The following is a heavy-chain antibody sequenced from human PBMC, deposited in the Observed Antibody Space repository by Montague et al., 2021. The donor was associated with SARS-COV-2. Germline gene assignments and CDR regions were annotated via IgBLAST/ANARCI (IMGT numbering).Heavy chain of an antibody. CDR2: IYYSGST. Sequence: SETLSLTCTVSGGSISSSSYYWGWIRQAPGKGLEWIGSIYYSGSTYYNPSLKSRVTMSVDTPKNQFSLKLSSVTAADTAVYYCARGARQGYGFRLGSFDSWGQGTLVTVSS. CDR1: GGSISSSSYY. V-gene: IGHV4-39*07. J-gene: IGHJ4*02. CDR3: ARGARQGYGFRLGSFDS. D-gene: IGHD3-10*01.